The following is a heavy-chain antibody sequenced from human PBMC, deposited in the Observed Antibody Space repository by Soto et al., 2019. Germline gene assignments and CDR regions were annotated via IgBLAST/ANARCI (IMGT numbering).Heavy chain of an antibody. CDR2: TNEGSGNT. D-gene: IGHD3-3*01. Sequence: ASVKVSCKATGYSFKNYAFHWVRQAPGQRLEWMGFTNEGSGNTRFSQKFQGRISITRETSASTVYLDLSSLTSEDTAIYYCARDDRSVSGVVTLDHWGPGTLVTVSS. V-gene: IGHV1-3*01. CDR3: ARDDRSVSGVVTLDH. J-gene: IGHJ4*02. CDR1: GYSFKNYA.